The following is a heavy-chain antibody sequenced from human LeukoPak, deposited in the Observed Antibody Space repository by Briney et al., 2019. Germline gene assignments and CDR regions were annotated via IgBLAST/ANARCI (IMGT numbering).Heavy chain of an antibody. D-gene: IGHD3-10*01. CDR2: IKQDGSEK. Sequence: GGSLRLSCAASGFTFSSYWMSWVRQAPGKGLEWVANIKQDGSEKYYVDSVKGRFTISRDNAKNSLFLQMSSLSAEDTAVYYCLTAGGYWGQGTLVTVSS. V-gene: IGHV3-7*01. CDR1: GFTFSSYW. J-gene: IGHJ4*02. CDR3: LTAGGY.